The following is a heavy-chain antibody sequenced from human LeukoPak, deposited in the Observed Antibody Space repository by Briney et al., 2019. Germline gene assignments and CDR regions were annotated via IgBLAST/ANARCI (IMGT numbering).Heavy chain of an antibody. D-gene: IGHD1-1*01. CDR3: AKVANWNGDAFDI. CDR1: GFTFSSYA. J-gene: IGHJ3*02. V-gene: IGHV3-30*02. Sequence: PGGSLRLSCAASGFTFSSYAMSWVRQAPGKGLEWVTFIRYDGSHKYYADSVKGRFTISRDNSKNTLFLQMNSLRAEDTAEYYCAKVANWNGDAFDIWGQGTMVTVSS. CDR2: IRYDGSHK.